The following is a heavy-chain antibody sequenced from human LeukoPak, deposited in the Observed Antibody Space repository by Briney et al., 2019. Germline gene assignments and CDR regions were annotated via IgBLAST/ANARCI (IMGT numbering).Heavy chain of an antibody. D-gene: IGHD5-18*01. J-gene: IGHJ4*02. CDR1: GYTFTGYY. V-gene: IGHV1-2*02. CDR3: ARGGARGSSYGPRFDY. CDR2: INPNSGGT. Sequence: GASVKVSCKASGYTFTGYYMHWVRQAPGQGLEWMGWINPNSGGTNYAQKFQGRVTMTRDTSISTAYMELSRLRSDDTAVYYCARGGARGSSYGPRFDYWGQGTLVTVSS.